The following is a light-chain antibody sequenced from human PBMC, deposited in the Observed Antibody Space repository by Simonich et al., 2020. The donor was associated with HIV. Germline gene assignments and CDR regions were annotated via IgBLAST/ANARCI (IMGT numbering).Light chain of an antibody. Sequence: EIVLTQSPATLSLSPGERATLSCRASQSVSSYLACYQQKTGQAPRLLIYDASNRATGIPARFSGSGSGTDFTLTISSLEPEDFAVYYCQQRSNWPLFTFGLGPKWISN. CDR1: QSVSSY. J-gene: IGKJ3*01. CDR3: QQRSNWPLFT. CDR2: DAS. V-gene: IGKV3-11*01.